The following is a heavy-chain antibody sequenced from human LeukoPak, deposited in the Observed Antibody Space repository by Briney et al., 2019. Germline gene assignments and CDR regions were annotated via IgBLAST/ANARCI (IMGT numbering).Heavy chain of an antibody. CDR1: GFTFSSYG. V-gene: IGHV3-30*18. Sequence: GGSLRLSCAASGFTFSSYGMHWVRQAPGKGLEWVAVISYDGSNKYYADSVKGRFTISRDNSKNTLYLQMNSLRAEDTAVYYCAKDRYFEDWGQGTLVTVSS. D-gene: IGHD1-14*01. CDR2: ISYDGSNK. J-gene: IGHJ4*02. CDR3: AKDRYFED.